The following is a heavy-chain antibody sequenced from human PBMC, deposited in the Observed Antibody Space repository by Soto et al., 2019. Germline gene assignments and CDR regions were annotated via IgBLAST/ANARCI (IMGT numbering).Heavy chain of an antibody. Sequence: KPSETLSLTCAVSGGSISSGGYSWSWIRQPPGKGLEWIGNIYHSGSTYYNPSLERRVTISMDRSKNQFSLKLSSVTAADTAVYYCARAPYCSSTTCYPDPNWFDPWGQGTLVTVSS. CDR1: GGSISSGGYS. V-gene: IGHV4-30-2*01. CDR3: ARAPYCSSTTCYPDPNWFDP. CDR2: IYHSGST. D-gene: IGHD2-2*01. J-gene: IGHJ5*02.